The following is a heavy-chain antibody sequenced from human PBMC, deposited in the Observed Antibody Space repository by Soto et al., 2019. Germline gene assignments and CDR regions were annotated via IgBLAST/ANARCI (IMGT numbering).Heavy chain of an antibody. D-gene: IGHD3-16*02. CDR2: IWFDGSNK. Sequence: QVQLVESGGGVVQPGRSLRLSCAASGFSFSSYGMHWVRQAPGKGLEWVAVIWFDGSNKYYVDSVKGRFTISRDNSKNTLYLQMNSLRAEDTAVYHCARDGEDCVRGTYRYLDYWGQGILVAVSS. CDR3: ARDGEDCVRGTYRYLDY. V-gene: IGHV3-33*01. J-gene: IGHJ4*02. CDR1: GFSFSSYG.